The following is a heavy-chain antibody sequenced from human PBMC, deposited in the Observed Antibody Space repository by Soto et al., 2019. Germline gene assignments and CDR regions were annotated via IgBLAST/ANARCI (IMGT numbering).Heavy chain of an antibody. CDR3: AKGLINGRWYAAD. J-gene: IGHJ4*02. Sequence: EVHLLESGGGLVQPGESLRLSCGASGFTFSSCVMSWVRQAPGKGLEWVSCITDSGSGTYYADSVKGRFTISRDNSKNKMYLQMNNLRAEDTGVYYCAKGLINGRWYAADWGQGTLVTVSS. D-gene: IGHD6-13*01. CDR2: ITDSGSGT. V-gene: IGHV3-23*01. CDR1: GFTFSSCV.